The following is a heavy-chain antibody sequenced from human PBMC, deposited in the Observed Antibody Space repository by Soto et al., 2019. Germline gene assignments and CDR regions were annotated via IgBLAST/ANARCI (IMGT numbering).Heavy chain of an antibody. J-gene: IGHJ4*02. D-gene: IGHD2-15*01. CDR1: GFTFSSYA. Sequence: PGGSLRLSCAASGFTFSSYAMSWVRQAPGKGLEWVSAISGSGGSTYYADSVKGRFTISRDNSKNTLYLQMNSLRAEDTAVYYCAKEPVGYCSGGSCIFDYWGQGTLVTVSS. V-gene: IGHV3-23*01. CDR3: AKEPVGYCSGGSCIFDY. CDR2: ISGSGGST.